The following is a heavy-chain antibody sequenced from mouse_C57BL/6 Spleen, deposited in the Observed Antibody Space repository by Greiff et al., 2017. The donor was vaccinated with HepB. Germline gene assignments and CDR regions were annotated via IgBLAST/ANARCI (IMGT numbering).Heavy chain of an antibody. Sequence: EVHLVESGGGLVKPGGSLKLSCAASGFTFSSYTMSWVRQTPEKRLEWVATISGGGGNTYYPDSVKGRFTISRDNAKNTLYLQMSSLRSEDTALYYCARHVTTAFYFDYWGQGTTLTVSS. CDR3: ARHVTTAFYFDY. V-gene: IGHV5-9*01. J-gene: IGHJ2*01. D-gene: IGHD1-2*01. CDR2: ISGGGGNT. CDR1: GFTFSSYT.